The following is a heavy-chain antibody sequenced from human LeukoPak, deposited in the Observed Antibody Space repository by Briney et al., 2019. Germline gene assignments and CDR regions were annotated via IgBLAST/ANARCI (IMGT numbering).Heavy chain of an antibody. CDR3: ATERNWVFDY. V-gene: IGHV3-23*01. CDR2: ITGSGGST. J-gene: IGHJ4*02. Sequence: GGSLRLSCAASGFTFSSYAMSWVRQAPGQRLEWVSAITGSGGSTYYADSVKGRFTISRDNSKNTLYVQMNSLRAEDTAVYYCATERNWVFDYWGQGTLVTVSS. CDR1: GFTFSSYA. D-gene: IGHD7-27*01.